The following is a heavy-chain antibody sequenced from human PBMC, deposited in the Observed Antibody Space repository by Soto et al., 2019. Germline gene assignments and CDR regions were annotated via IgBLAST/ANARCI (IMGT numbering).Heavy chain of an antibody. J-gene: IGHJ4*02. D-gene: IGHD4-17*01. CDR2: FYYSGTN. CDR3: ARTTAVPNTLLSIYSFNY. V-gene: IGHV4-61*01. CDR1: GGSVSNKTYY. Sequence: SETLSLTCSVSGGSVSNKTYYWSWIRQPPGRRLKWIEYFYYSGTNNYNPSLTRRVTISVDLSKSQFSMRLSSVTTPDTALYYSARTTAVPNTLLSIYSFNYWGQGPRVT.